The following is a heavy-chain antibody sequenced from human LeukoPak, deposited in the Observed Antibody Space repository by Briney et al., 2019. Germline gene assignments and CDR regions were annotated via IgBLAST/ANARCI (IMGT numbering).Heavy chain of an antibody. CDR2: IYYSGST. J-gene: IGHJ4*02. V-gene: IGHV4-59*01. Sequence: SETLSLTCTVSGGSISSYYWSWIRQPPGKGLEWIGYIYYSGSTNYNPSLKSRVTISVDTSKNQFSLKLSSVTAADTAVYYCARDAGLDGYNRYYYFDYWGQGTLVTVSS. CDR3: ARDAGLDGYNRYYYFDY. CDR1: GGSISSYY. D-gene: IGHD5-24*01.